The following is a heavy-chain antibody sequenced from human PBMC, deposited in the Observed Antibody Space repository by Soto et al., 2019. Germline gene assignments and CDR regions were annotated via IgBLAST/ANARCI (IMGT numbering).Heavy chain of an antibody. Sequence: EVQVVETGGGLIQPGGSLRLSCAVSGFIVRSNYMIWVRQAPGKGLEWVSVIYRGGSTYYADSVKGRFSISRDNSKNTLYLQMNAGRVEDTAVYYCTMPRSRGGRHGLDVWGQGTRVIVSS. CDR1: GFIVRSNY. J-gene: IGHJ6*01. D-gene: IGHD3-16*01. CDR3: TMPRSRGGRHGLDV. V-gene: IGHV3-53*02. CDR2: IYRGGST.